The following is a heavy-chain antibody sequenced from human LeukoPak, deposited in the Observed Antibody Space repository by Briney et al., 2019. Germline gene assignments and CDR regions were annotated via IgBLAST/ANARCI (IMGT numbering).Heavy chain of an antibody. CDR2: INHSGST. J-gene: IGHJ4*02. CDR3: ALGYNDIWEL. Sequence: SETLSLTCAVYGGSFSGYYWSWIRQPPGKGLEWIGEINHSGSTNYNPSLKSRVTISVDMSDNQFSLKLTSVTAADTAVYYCALGYNDIWELWGQGNMVTVSS. V-gene: IGHV4-34*01. D-gene: IGHD1-26*01. CDR1: GGSFSGYY.